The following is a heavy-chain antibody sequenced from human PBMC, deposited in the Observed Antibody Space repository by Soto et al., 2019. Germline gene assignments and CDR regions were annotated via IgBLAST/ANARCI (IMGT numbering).Heavy chain of an antibody. J-gene: IGHJ4*02. D-gene: IGHD2-8*02. CDR1: GGSFSGYY. Sequence: PSETLSLTCAAYGGSFSGYYWTWIRQPPGTGLEWIGEINHSGSTNYNPSPKSRVTISVDTSKNQFSLKLTSVTAADTAVYYCARDKITGLFDYWGQGTLVTAPQ. CDR3: ARDKITGLFDY. V-gene: IGHV4-34*01. CDR2: INHSGST.